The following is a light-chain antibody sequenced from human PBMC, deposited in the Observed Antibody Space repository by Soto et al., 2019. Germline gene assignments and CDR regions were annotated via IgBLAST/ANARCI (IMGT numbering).Light chain of an antibody. CDR3: QSYDSTLSARYV. J-gene: IGLJ1*01. CDR1: SSDVVGYNY. V-gene: IGLV2-8*01. CDR2: EVN. Sequence: QSVLTQPPSASGSPGQSVAISCTGTSSDVVGYNYVSWYQQHPGKAPKLMIYEVNKRPSGVPDRFSGSKSGTSASLAITGLQAEDEGDYYCQSYDSTLSARYVFGTGTKVTVL.